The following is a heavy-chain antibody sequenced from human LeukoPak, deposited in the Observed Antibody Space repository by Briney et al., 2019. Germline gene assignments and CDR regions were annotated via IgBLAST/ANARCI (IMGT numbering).Heavy chain of an antibody. CDR2: ISSSDSPR. D-gene: IGHD1-1*01. CDR3: AYLGLSSDWNDVPGPQIDY. Sequence: PGGSLRLSCAASGFTFSDYYMSWIRQAPGKGLEWVSYISSSDSPRFYADSVKGRFTISRDNAKRSLFLQMNSLRAEDTAVYYCAYLGLSSDWNDVPGPQIDYWGQGTLVSVSS. J-gene: IGHJ4*02. V-gene: IGHV3-11*01. CDR1: GFTFSDYY.